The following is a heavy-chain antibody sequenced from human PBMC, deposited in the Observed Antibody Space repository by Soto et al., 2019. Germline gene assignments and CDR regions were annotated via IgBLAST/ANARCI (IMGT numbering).Heavy chain of an antibody. D-gene: IGHD3-3*01. CDR1: GFTFSSYS. Sequence: GGSLRLSCAAPGFTFSSYSMNWVRQAPGKGLEWVSYISSSSSTIYYADSVKGRFTISRDNAKNSLYLQMNSLRDEDTAVYYCARDRQLWDFWSGYPPTYYYYGMDVWGQGTTVTVSS. CDR2: ISSSSSTI. V-gene: IGHV3-48*02. CDR3: ARDRQLWDFWSGYPPTYYYYGMDV. J-gene: IGHJ6*02.